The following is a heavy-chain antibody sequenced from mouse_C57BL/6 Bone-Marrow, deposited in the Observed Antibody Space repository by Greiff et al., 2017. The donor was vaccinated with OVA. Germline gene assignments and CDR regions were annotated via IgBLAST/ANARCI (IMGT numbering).Heavy chain of an antibody. CDR2: ISYDGSN. D-gene: IGHD1-1*01. CDR1: GYSITSGYY. CDR3: ARDMYYGSYYYAMDY. J-gene: IGHJ4*01. Sequence: VQLQESGPGLVKPSQSLSLTCSVTGYSITSGYYWNWIRQFPGNKLEWMGYISYDGSNNYNPSLKNRISITRDTSKNQFFLKLNSVTTEDTATYYCARDMYYGSYYYAMDYWGQGTSVTVSS. V-gene: IGHV3-6*01.